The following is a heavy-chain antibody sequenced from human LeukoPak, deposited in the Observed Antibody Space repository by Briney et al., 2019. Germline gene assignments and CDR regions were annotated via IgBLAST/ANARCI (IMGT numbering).Heavy chain of an antibody. CDR3: ARSSSIAARDFDY. V-gene: IGHV1-69*05. Sequence: ASVKVSCKASGGTFSSYAISWVRRAPGQGLEWMGGIIPIFGTANYAQKFQGRVTITTDESTSTAYMELSSLRSEDTAVYYCARSSSIAARDFDYWGQGALVTVSS. CDR2: IIPIFGTA. CDR1: GGTFSSYA. J-gene: IGHJ4*02. D-gene: IGHD6-6*01.